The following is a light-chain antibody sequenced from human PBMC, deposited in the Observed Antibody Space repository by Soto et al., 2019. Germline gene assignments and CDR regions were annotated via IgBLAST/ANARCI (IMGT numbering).Light chain of an antibody. CDR3: CSYAGSSV. Sequence: QYVLPHPASVSWSPGHSFTISCTGTSSDVGSYNLVSWYQQHPGKAPKLMIYEGSKRPSGVSNRFSGSKSGNTASLTISGLQDEDEADYYCCSYAGSSVFGTGTRSPS. V-gene: IGLV2-23*01. CDR2: EGS. CDR1: SSDVGSYNL. J-gene: IGLJ1*01.